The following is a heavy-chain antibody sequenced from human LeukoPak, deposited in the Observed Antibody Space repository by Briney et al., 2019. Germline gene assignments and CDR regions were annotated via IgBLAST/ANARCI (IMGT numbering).Heavy chain of an antibody. CDR2: IYSGGST. CDR1: GFTVSSNY. J-gene: IGHJ4*02. D-gene: IGHD4-11*01. Sequence: PEGSLRLSCAASGFTVSSNYMSWVRQAPGKGLEWVSVIYSGGSTYYADSVKGRFTISRDNSKNTLYLQMNSLRAEDTAVYNCAREPPTNRDSSNYGNWGQGTLVTVSS. CDR3: AREPPTNRDSSNYGN. V-gene: IGHV3-53*01.